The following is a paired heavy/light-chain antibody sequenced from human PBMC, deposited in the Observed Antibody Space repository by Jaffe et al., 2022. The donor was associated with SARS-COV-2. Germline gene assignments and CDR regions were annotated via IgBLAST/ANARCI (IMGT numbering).Heavy chain of an antibody. CDR1: GFTFHDYA. CDR2: ISWDSKDI. CDR3: AKDLSVGRGQVEVWGMDV. Sequence: EVQLVESGGGLEQPGRALSLSCAASGFTFHDYAMHWVRQAPGKGLEWVSAISWDSKDIVYADSVRGRFTISRDNAKNFLYLHLGSLTPEDTALYFCAKDLSVGRGQVEVWGMDVWGQGTTVIVSS. J-gene: IGHJ6*02. V-gene: IGHV3-9*01. D-gene: IGHD3-16*01.
Light chain of an antibody. J-gene: IGKJ2*01. Sequence: DIVMTQSPLSLPVTPGEPASISCRSSQGLLHSNGYNYLDWYLQKPGQSPQLLIYLASNRASGVPDRFSGSGSGTDFTLKISRVEAEDVGVYYCMQALQTPYTFGQGTKLEIK. CDR2: LAS. CDR1: QGLLHSNGYNY. CDR3: MQALQTPYT. V-gene: IGKV2-28*01.